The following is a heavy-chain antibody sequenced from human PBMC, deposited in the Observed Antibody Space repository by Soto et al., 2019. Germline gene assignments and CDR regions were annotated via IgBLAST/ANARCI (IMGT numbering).Heavy chain of an antibody. J-gene: IGHJ3*02. CDR2: ISSSSSYI. Sequence: GGSLRLSCAASGFTFSSYSMNWVRQAPGKGLEWVSSISSSSSYIYYVDSVKGRFTISRDNAKNSLYLQMNSLRAEDTAVYYCARIRIEWLRSGHAFDIWGQGTMVTVSS. V-gene: IGHV3-21*01. CDR3: ARIRIEWLRSGHAFDI. CDR1: GFTFSSYS. D-gene: IGHD5-12*01.